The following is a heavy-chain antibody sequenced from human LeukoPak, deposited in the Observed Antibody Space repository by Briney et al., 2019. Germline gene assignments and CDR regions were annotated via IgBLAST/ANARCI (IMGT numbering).Heavy chain of an antibody. V-gene: IGHV3-53*01. D-gene: IGHD3-16*01. CDR1: GLSVSAYY. Sequence: PGGSLRLSCAASGLSVSAYYMSWVRQAPGKGLEWVSVIYSDGSGGSTYYADSVKGRFTISRDNSKNTLYLQMTSLRADDTAVYYCARDRVLHYFDYWSQGALVTVSS. CDR2: IYSDGSGGST. CDR3: ARDRVLHYFDY. J-gene: IGHJ4*02.